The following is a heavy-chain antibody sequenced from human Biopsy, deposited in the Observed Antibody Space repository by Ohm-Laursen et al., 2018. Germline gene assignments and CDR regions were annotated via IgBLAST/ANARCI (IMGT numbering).Heavy chain of an antibody. CDR1: GDSINNYY. Sequence: SQTLSLTCTVSGDSINNYYWSWIRQPAGKGLEWIGRIYTSGNPNYNLSLESRVTMSVDTSKNQFSLNLRSVTAADTAVYYCARGTGRYYVYGAFDIWGQGTVVTVSS. V-gene: IGHV4-4*07. J-gene: IGHJ3*02. CDR3: ARGTGRYYVYGAFDI. D-gene: IGHD1-26*01. CDR2: IYTSGNP.